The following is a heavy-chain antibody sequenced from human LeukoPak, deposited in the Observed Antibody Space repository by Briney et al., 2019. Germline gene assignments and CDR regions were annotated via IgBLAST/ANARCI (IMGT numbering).Heavy chain of an antibody. V-gene: IGHV4-39*01. CDR2: IYYSGST. CDR3: AILIKARTPEY. Sequence: PSETLSLTCTVSGGSISSGSYYWGWIRQPPGKGLEWIGSIYYSGSTYYNPSLKSRVTISVDTSKNQFSLKLSSVTAADTAVYYCAILIKARTPEYWGQGTLVTVSS. J-gene: IGHJ4*02. CDR1: GGSISSGSYY. D-gene: IGHD3-10*01.